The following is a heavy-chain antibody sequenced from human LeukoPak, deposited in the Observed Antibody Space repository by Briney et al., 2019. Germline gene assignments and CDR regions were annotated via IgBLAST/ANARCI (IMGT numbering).Heavy chain of an antibody. J-gene: IGHJ4*02. Sequence: GGSLRLSCAASGFALSSYVMSWVRQAPGKGLEWVSTITVGGGTYYADSVKGRFTISRVNSKNTLFLQMNTLGAEDTALFYCAKSPAAPYYFDYWGQGTLVTVSS. V-gene: IGHV3-23*01. D-gene: IGHD6-13*01. CDR3: AKSPAAPYYFDY. CDR1: GFALSSYV. CDR2: ITVGGGT.